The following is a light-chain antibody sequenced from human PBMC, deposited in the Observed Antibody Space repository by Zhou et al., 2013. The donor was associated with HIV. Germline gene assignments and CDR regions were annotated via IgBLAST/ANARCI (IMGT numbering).Light chain of an antibody. J-gene: IGKJ4*02. Sequence: EIVLTQSPGTLSLSPGERATLSCRASQSVSSSYLAWYQQKPGQAPRLLIYGASSRATGIPDRFSGSGSGTDFTLTISRLEPEDFAVYYCQQYGSSPGRTFDGR. CDR2: GAS. CDR3: QQYGSSPGRT. CDR1: QSVSSSY. V-gene: IGKV3-20*01.